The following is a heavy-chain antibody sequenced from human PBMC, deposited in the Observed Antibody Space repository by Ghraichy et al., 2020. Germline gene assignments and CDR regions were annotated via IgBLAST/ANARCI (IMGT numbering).Heavy chain of an antibody. J-gene: IGHJ4*02. CDR3: AKDPIGANRDGYNPIDY. CDR1: GFTFSSYA. Sequence: GGSLRLSCAASGFTFSSYAMSWVRQAPGKGLEWVSAISGSGGSTYYADSVKGRFTISRDNSKNTLYLQMNSLRAEDTAVYYCAKDPIGANRDGYNPIDYWGQGTLVTVSS. V-gene: IGHV3-23*01. CDR2: ISGSGGST. D-gene: IGHD5-24*01.